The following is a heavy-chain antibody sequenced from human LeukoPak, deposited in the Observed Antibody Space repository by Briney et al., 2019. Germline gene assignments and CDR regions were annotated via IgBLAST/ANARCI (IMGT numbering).Heavy chain of an antibody. CDR3: AKDLNYYDSSGYLVH. J-gene: IGHJ4*02. CDR1: GFTFSSYA. V-gene: IGHV3-23*01. Sequence: GGSLRLSCAASGFTFSSYAMSWVRQAPGKGLEWGSVISGSGGTTYYADSVKGRFTISRDNSKNTLYLQMNSLRAEDTAVYYCAKDLNYYDSSGYLVHWGQGTLVTVSS. CDR2: ISGSGGTT. D-gene: IGHD3-22*01.